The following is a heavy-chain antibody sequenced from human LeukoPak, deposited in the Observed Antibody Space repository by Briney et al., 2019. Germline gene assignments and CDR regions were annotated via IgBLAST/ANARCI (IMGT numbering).Heavy chain of an antibody. D-gene: IGHD2-2*01. Sequence: GGSLRLSCAASGFTFDDYAMHWVRQAPGKGLEWVSSISSSSSYIYYADSVKGRFTISRDNAKNSLYLQMNSLRAEDTAVYYCARTVVPAASDAFDIWGQGTMVTVSS. V-gene: IGHV3-21*01. CDR2: ISSSSSYI. CDR1: GFTFDDYA. J-gene: IGHJ3*02. CDR3: ARTVVPAASDAFDI.